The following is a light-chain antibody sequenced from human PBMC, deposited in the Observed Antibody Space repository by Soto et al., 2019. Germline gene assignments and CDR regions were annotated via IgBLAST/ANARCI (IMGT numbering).Light chain of an antibody. CDR1: QSVSSD. Sequence: EIVLTQSPATLSLSPGERATFSCRASQSVSSDLVWYQQQPCQAPRLLIYDASNRANGIPARFSGSGSGTEFPLTISILESEDLAVYSCQQRSNWPPLTFGGGTKVAIK. V-gene: IGKV3-11*01. CDR2: DAS. CDR3: QQRSNWPPLT. J-gene: IGKJ4*01.